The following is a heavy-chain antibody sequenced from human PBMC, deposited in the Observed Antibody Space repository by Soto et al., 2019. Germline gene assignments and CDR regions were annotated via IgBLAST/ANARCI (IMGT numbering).Heavy chain of an antibody. CDR1: GGSISSYY. CDR3: ARGMVDTAMVTYWFDP. V-gene: IGHV4-59*01. D-gene: IGHD5-18*01. CDR2: IYYSGST. Sequence: SETLSLTCTVSGGSISSYYWSWIRQPPGKGLEWIGYIYYSGSTNYNPSLKSRVTISVDTSKNQFSLKLSSVTAADTAVYYCARGMVDTAMVTYWFDPWGQGTLVIVSS. J-gene: IGHJ5*02.